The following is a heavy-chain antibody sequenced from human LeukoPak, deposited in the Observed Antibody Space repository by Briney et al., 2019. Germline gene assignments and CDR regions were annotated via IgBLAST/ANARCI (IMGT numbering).Heavy chain of an antibody. CDR2: IYTSGST. J-gene: IGHJ4*02. CDR1: GGSISSYY. Sequence: MSSETLSLTCTVSGGSISSYYWSWIRQPAGKGLEWIGRIYTSGSTNYNPSLKSRVTMSVDTSKNQFSLKLSSVTAADTAVYYCARDHLDYGGNAFDYWGQGTLVTVSS. D-gene: IGHD4-23*01. V-gene: IGHV4-4*07. CDR3: ARDHLDYGGNAFDY.